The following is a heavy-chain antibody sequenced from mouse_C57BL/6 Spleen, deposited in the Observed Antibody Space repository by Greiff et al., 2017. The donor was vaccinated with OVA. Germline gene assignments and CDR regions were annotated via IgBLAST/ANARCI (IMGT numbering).Heavy chain of an antibody. D-gene: IGHD1-1*01. J-gene: IGHJ1*03. Sequence: QVQLQQSGAELVRPGASVTLSCKASGYTFTDYEMHWVKQTPVHGLEWIGAIDPDTGGTAYNQKFKGKAILTADKSSSTAYMELRSLTSEDSAVYDCTRRMGVDYGSSYVRYFDVWGTGTTVTVSS. CDR2: IDPDTGGT. V-gene: IGHV1-15*01. CDR3: TRRMGVDYGSSYVRYFDV. CDR1: GYTFTDYE.